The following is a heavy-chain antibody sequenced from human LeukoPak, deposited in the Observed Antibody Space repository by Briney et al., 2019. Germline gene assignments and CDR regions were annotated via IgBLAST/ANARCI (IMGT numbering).Heavy chain of an antibody. D-gene: IGHD6-13*01. Sequence: GGSLRLSCTASGFTLSNFAMSWVRQAPGKGLEWVSTISSSGGNTYYADSVKGRFTISRDNSKNTLYLQMNSLRAEDTAVYYCAKRRYSNHYFDYWGQGTLVTVSS. V-gene: IGHV3-23*01. CDR3: AKRRYSNHYFDY. CDR1: GFTLSNFA. J-gene: IGHJ4*02. CDR2: ISSSGGNT.